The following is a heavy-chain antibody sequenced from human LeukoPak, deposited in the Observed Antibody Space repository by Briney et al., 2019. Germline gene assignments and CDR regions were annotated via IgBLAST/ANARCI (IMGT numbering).Heavy chain of an antibody. CDR3: AGEYSSSFPYYYYYMDV. CDR2: INPNSGGT. V-gene: IGHV1-2*02. CDR1: GYAFTGYY. D-gene: IGHD6-6*01. J-gene: IGHJ6*03. Sequence: ASVKVSCKASGYAFTGYYMHWVRQAPGQGLEWMGWINPNSGGTNYAQKFQGRVTMTRDTSISTAYMELSRLRSDDTAVYYCAGEYSSSFPYYYYYMDVWGKGTTVTVSS.